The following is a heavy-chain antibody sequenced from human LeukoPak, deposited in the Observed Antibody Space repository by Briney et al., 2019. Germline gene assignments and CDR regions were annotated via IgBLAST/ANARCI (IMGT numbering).Heavy chain of an antibody. CDR1: GYTFTNYG. CDR2: ISGYNGNT. J-gene: IGHJ4*02. D-gene: IGHD3-16*01. CDR3: ARDWGQTDSPLDY. V-gene: IGHV1-18*01. Sequence: ASVKVSCKASGYTFTNYGISWVRQAPGQGLEWMGWISGYNGNTSYAQKFQGRVTMTTDTSTTTAFMELRSLRSDDTAVYYCARDWGQTDSPLDYWGQGTLVTVSS.